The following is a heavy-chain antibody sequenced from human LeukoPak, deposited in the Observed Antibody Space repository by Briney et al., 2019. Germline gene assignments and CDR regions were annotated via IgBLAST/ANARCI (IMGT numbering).Heavy chain of an antibody. J-gene: IGHJ4*02. CDR3: ASLRFLEWGFDY. CDR1: GGSFSGYY. CDR2: INHSGST. V-gene: IGHV4-34*01. Sequence: PSETLSLTCAVYGGSFSGYYWSWIRQPPGKGLEWIGEINHSGSTNYNPSLKSRVTISVDTSQNQFSLKLSSVTAADTAVYYCASLRFLEWGFDYWGQGTLVTVSS. D-gene: IGHD3-3*01.